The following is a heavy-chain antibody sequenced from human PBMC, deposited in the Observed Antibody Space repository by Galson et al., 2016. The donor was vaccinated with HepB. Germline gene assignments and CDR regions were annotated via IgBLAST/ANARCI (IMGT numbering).Heavy chain of an antibody. V-gene: IGHV3-64D*06. Sequence: SLRLSCAASGFTFTSYAMHWVRQAPGKGLEYVSAISSNGRTTYYADSVKGRFTISRVNSKNTLYLQISGLRPADSAVYYCVRDHYPDKSTYFYWYFDLWGRGTPVTVSS. CDR3: VRDHYPDKSTYFYWYFDL. CDR2: ISSNGRTT. D-gene: IGHD2/OR15-2a*01. J-gene: IGHJ2*01. CDR1: GFTFTSYA.